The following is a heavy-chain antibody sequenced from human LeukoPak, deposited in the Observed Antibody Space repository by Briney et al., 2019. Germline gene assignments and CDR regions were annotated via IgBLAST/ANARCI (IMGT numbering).Heavy chain of an antibody. CDR3: ARGYSSGWYGGFDY. D-gene: IGHD6-19*01. V-gene: IGHV4-59*01. J-gene: IGHJ4*02. Sequence: SGTLSLTCTVSGGSIRSYYWSWIRQPPGKGLEWIGYIYYSGSTNYNPSLKSRVTISVDTSRNQFSLKLSSVTAADTAVYYCARGYSSGWYGGFDYWGQGTLVTVSS. CDR1: GGSIRSYY. CDR2: IYYSGST.